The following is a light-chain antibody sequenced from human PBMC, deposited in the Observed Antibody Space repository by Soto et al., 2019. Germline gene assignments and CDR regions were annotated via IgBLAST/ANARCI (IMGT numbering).Light chain of an antibody. CDR2: AAS. V-gene: IGKV1-39*01. J-gene: IGKJ3*01. Sequence: DIQMTQSPSSLSASVGDRVTITCRASQSISSYLNWYQQKPGKAPKLLIYAASSLQIGVPSRFSGSGSGTDFTLTISSLQPEDFATYYCQQSYSTLLTFGPGTKVDIK. CDR3: QQSYSTLLT. CDR1: QSISSY.